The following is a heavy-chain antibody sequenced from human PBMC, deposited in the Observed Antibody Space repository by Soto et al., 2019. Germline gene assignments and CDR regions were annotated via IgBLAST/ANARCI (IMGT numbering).Heavy chain of an antibody. V-gene: IGHV3-30*18. CDR3: AKDVEALARVGGMDV. CDR1: GFTFSSYG. CDR2: ISYDGSNK. J-gene: IGHJ6*02. D-gene: IGHD6-6*01. Sequence: VGSLRLSCAASGFTFSSYGMHWVRQAPGTGLEWVAVISYDGSNKYYADSVKGRFTISRDNSKNTLYLQMNSLRAEDTAVYYCAKDVEALARVGGMDVWGQGTTVTVSS.